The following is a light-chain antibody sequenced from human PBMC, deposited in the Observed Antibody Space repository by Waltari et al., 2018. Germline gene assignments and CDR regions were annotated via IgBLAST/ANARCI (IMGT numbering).Light chain of an antibody. Sequence: IVLTQSPATLSLSPGERATLSCRASQSVSRYLAWYQQKPGQAPRLLINDASNRATGIPDRFSGSGSGTDFTLTISSLEPEDFAVYYCQQRTNLITFGQGTRLEIK. V-gene: IGKV3-11*01. CDR1: QSVSRY. J-gene: IGKJ5*01. CDR2: DAS. CDR3: QQRTNLIT.